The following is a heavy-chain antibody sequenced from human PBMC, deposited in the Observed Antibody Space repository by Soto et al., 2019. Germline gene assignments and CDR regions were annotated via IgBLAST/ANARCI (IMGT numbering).Heavy chain of an antibody. V-gene: IGHV1-69*06. J-gene: IGHJ4*02. CDR1: GGTFSSYA. CDR3: ARGGFTMVRGVIYYFDY. CDR2: LIPIFGTA. Sequence: QVQLVQSGAEVKKPGSSVKVSCKASGGTFSSYAISWVRQAPGQGLEWRGGLIPIFGTANYAQKFQGRVTITADKSTSTAYRELSSLRSEDTAVYYCARGGFTMVRGVIYYFDYWGQGTLVTVSS. D-gene: IGHD3-10*01.